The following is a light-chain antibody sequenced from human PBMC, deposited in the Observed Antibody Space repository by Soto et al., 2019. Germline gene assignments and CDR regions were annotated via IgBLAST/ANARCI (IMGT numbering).Light chain of an antibody. CDR2: GAS. CDR3: QQYISLGT. V-gene: IGKV3-20*01. Sequence: EIVLTQFPDALSFSPGERYTLSCRARQSISSNLAWYQQKPGQDPGXLIYGASNRATGIPDRFNGIGSGTLFTLTISRQEPEVCAVYYCQQYISLGTFGHGTMGDIK. CDR1: QSISSN. J-gene: IGKJ1*01.